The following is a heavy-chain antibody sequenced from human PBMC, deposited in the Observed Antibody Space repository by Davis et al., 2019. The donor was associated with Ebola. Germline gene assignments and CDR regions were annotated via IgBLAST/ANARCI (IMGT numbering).Heavy chain of an antibody. CDR3: ARGGGSYSLDY. J-gene: IGHJ4*02. CDR2: ISAYNGIT. Sequence: ASVKVSCKTSGYTFTDFAIHWVRQAPGQGLEWMGWISAYNGITNYAQKLQGRVTMTTDTSTSTAYMELRSLRSDDTAVYYCARGGGSYSLDYWGQGTLVTVSS. CDR1: GYTFTDFA. D-gene: IGHD1-26*01. V-gene: IGHV1-18*01.